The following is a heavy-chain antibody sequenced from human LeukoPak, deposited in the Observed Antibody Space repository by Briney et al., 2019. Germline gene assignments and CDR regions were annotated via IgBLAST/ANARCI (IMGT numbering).Heavy chain of an antibody. Sequence: SETLSLTCTVSGGSISSGDYYWSWIRRPPGKGLEWIGYIYYSGSTYYNPSLKSRVTISVDTSKNQFSLKLSSVTAADTAVYYCARVADCSGGSCYSPWFDPWGQGTLVTVSS. CDR3: ARVADCSGGSCYSPWFDP. V-gene: IGHV4-30-4*01. CDR2: IYYSGST. D-gene: IGHD2-15*01. CDR1: GGSISSGDYY. J-gene: IGHJ5*02.